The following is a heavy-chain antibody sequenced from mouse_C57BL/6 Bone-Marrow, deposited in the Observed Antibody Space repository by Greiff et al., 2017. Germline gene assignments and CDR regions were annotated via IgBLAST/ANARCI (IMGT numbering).Heavy chain of an antibody. CDR1: GYTFTSYW. J-gene: IGHJ2*01. CDR3: AREGTTVL. CDR2: FHPNSGST. V-gene: IGHV1-64*01. Sequence: VQLQQPGAELVKPGASVKLSCKASGYTFTSYWMHWVKQRPGQGLEWIGMFHPNSGSTNYNEKFKSKATLTVDKSSSPAYMQLSSLTSEDSAVYYCAREGTTVLWGQGTTLTVSS. D-gene: IGHD1-1*01.